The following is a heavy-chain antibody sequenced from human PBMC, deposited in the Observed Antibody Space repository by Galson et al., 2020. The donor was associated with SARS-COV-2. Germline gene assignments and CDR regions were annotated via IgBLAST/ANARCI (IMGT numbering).Heavy chain of an antibody. V-gene: IGHV4-59*08. J-gene: IGHJ5*02. CDR2: IYYTRST. D-gene: IGHD2-15*01. CDR1: GGSISSYY. CDR3: ATTSLLGYCSGGSCSYNWFDP. Sequence: SPTLSLTCTVSGGSISSYYWSWIRQPPGTGLEWIGYIYYTRSTNYNPSLKSRVTIPVDTTKNQFSLRLTSVTAADTAVYYCATTSLLGYCSGGSCSYNWFDPWGQGTLVTVSS.